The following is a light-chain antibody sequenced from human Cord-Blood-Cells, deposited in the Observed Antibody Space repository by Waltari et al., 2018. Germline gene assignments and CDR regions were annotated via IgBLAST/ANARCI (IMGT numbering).Light chain of an antibody. CDR2: AAS. J-gene: IGKJ4*01. Sequence: DIQMTQSPSSLSASVGDRVTTTCRASQSISSYLNWYQQKPGKAPKLLIYAASSLQSGVPSRFSGSASGTDFTLTISSLQPEDFATYYCQQSYSTLTFGGGTKVEIK. CDR3: QQSYSTLT. CDR1: QSISSY. V-gene: IGKV1-39*01.